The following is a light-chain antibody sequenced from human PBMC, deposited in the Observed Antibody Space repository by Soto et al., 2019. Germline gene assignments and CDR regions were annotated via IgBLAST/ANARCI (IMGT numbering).Light chain of an antibody. J-gene: IGKJ1*01. V-gene: IGKV1-5*03. CDR1: QSISSW. CDR2: KAS. CDR3: QQYNAYPWT. Sequence: DIQMTQSPSTLSASVGDRVTITCRASQSISSWLAWYQQKPGKAPKLLIYKASTLATGVPSRFSGSGSGTEFTLTISSLQPEDFATYYCQQYNAYPWTFGQGTKVDIK.